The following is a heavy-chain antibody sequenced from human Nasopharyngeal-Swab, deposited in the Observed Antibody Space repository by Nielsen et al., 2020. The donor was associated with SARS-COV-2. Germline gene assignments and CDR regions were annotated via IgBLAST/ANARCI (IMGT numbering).Heavy chain of an antibody. CDR2: ISSSGGTI. CDR1: GFSFSDYY. CDR3: AREVDSYDSSGYWFF. J-gene: IGHJ4*02. V-gene: IGHV3-11*04. Sequence: GSLRLSCAASGFSFSDYYMSWIRQAPGKGLEWISYISSSGGTIYSADSVKGRFTISRDNAKNSLYLQMNSLRAEDSAVYYCAREVDSYDSSGYWFFWGQGTLVTVSS. D-gene: IGHD3-22*01.